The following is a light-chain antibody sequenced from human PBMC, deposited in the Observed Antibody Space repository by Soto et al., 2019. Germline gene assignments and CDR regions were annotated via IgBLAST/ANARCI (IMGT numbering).Light chain of an antibody. Sequence: DIQLTQSPSTLSTSVGDRVTITCRASQSISTWLAWYQQKPGKPPKILIYQASSLESGVPSRFSGSGSGTEFTLPISRLQADDFATYYCQEYSRDPRRFGQGTKVDIK. J-gene: IGKJ1*01. CDR1: QSISTW. CDR2: QAS. V-gene: IGKV1-5*03. CDR3: QEYSRDPRR.